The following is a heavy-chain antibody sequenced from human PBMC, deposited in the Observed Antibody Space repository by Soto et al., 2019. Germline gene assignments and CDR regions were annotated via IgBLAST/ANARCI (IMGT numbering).Heavy chain of an antibody. V-gene: IGHV1-2*02. CDR3: ASAGDTVAPLPTSNWFGP. CDR2: INPNSGGT. J-gene: IGHJ5*02. CDR1: GYTFTGYY. D-gene: IGHD6-19*01. Sequence: GASVKVSCKASGYTFTGYYMHWVRQAPGQGLEWMGWINPNSGGTNYAQKFQGRVTMTRDTSISTAYMELSRLRSDDTAVYYCASAGDTVAPLPTSNWFGPWGQGTLVTFSS.